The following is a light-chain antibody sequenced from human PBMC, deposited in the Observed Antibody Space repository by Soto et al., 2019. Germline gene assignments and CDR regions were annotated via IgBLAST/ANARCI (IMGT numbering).Light chain of an antibody. V-gene: IGKV3-15*01. CDR3: QQYNNWPPWT. CDR1: QSISSN. J-gene: IGKJ1*01. CDR2: GAS. Sequence: EIVMTQSPATLSVSPVEIATLSCLASQSISSNLAWYQQKAGQAPRLLIYGASTRATGIPARFSGSGSGTEFTLTINSLQSEDYAVYFCQQYNNWPPWTFGQGTKVDIK.